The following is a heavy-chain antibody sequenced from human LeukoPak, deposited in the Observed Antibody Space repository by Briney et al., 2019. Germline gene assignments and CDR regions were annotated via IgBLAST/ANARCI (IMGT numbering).Heavy chain of an antibody. CDR1: GFTFSSHW. D-gene: IGHD6-19*01. Sequence: GGSLRLSCAASGFTFSSHWMHWVRQAPGKGLVWVSRIDYDGINTNYADSVKGRFTISRHNAKNSLYLQMNSLRVEDTAVYYCARDSSGWSNWFDPWGQGTLVTVSS. CDR2: IDYDGINT. V-gene: IGHV3-74*01. J-gene: IGHJ5*02. CDR3: ARDSSGWSNWFDP.